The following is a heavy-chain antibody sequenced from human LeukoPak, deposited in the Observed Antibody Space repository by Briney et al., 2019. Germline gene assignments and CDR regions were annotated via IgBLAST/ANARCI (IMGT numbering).Heavy chain of an antibody. D-gene: IGHD6-19*01. J-gene: IGHJ4*02. CDR2: ISWNSGSI. CDR1: GFTFDDYA. Sequence: GRSLRLSCAASGFTFDDYAMHWVRQAPGKGLEWVSGISWNSGSIGYADSVKGRFTISRDNAKNSLYLQMNSLRAEDTAVYYCARDSAGAPDYWGQGTLVTVSS. V-gene: IGHV3-9*01. CDR3: ARDSAGAPDY.